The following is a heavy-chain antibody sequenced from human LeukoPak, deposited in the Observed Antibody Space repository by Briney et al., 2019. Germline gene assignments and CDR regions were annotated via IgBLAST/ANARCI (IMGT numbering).Heavy chain of an antibody. CDR2: IWYDGSNK. Sequence: PGGSLRLSCAASGFTLSSYGMHWVRQAPGKGLEWVAVIWYDGSNKYYADSVKGRFTISRDNSKNTLYLQMNSLRAEDTAVYYCTRGYYDSSGSIDYWGQGTLVTVSS. J-gene: IGHJ4*02. D-gene: IGHD3-22*01. CDR1: GFTLSSYG. V-gene: IGHV3-33*01. CDR3: TRGYYDSSGSIDY.